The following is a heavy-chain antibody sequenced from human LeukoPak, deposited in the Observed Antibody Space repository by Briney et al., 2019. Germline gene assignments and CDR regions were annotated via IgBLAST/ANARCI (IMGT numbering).Heavy chain of an antibody. D-gene: IGHD6-13*01. Sequence: SQTLSLTCTVSGGSISSGGYYWSWIRQPPGKGLEWIGYIYHSGSTYYNPSLKSRVTISVDRSKNQFSLKLSSVTAADTAVYYCARRPGSSSWGDAFDIWGQGTMVTVSS. CDR2: IYHSGST. CDR1: GGSISSGGYY. J-gene: IGHJ3*02. CDR3: ARRPGSSSWGDAFDI. V-gene: IGHV4-30-2*01.